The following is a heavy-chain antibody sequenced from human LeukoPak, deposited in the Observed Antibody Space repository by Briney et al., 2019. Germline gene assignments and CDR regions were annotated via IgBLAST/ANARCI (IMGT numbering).Heavy chain of an antibody. V-gene: IGHV1-2*02. CDR3: ARGGLEWLSVDGFDF. J-gene: IGHJ3*01. CDR1: GYTFSGYY. D-gene: IGHD3-3*01. CDR2: INPKNGGT. Sequence: ASVKVSCKASGYTFSGYYMHWVRQAPGQGLEWMGWINPKNGGTKYAQKFQDRVTMTRDTSISTAYMELSRLSFDDTAVYYCARGGLEWLSVDGFDFWGQGTKVTVSS.